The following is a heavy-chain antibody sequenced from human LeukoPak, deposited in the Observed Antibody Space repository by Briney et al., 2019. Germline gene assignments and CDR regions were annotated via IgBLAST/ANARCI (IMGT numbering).Heavy chain of an antibody. V-gene: IGHV3-43D*03. D-gene: IGHD3-22*01. Sequence: GGSLRLSCAASGFTFSSSWMSWVRQAPGKGLEWVSLISWDGGSTYYADSVKGRFTISRDNSKNSLYLQMNSLRAEDTALYYCAKPSYYYDSSGYLLDYWGQGTLVTVSS. CDR3: AKPSYYYDSSGYLLDY. CDR1: GFTFSSSW. J-gene: IGHJ4*02. CDR2: ISWDGGST.